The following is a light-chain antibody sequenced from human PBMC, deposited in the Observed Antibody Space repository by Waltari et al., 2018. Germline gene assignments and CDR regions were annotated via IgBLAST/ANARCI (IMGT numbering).Light chain of an antibody. CDR2: LNSDGSH. V-gene: IGLV4-69*01. Sequence: QLVLPQSPSASASLGASVKLTCTLSSGHSSYAIAWHQQQPEKGPRYLMKLNSDGSHSKGDGIPDRFSGSSSGAERYLTISSLQSEDEADYYCQTWGTVVFGGGTKLTVL. J-gene: IGLJ2*01. CDR3: QTWGTVV. CDR1: SGHSSYA.